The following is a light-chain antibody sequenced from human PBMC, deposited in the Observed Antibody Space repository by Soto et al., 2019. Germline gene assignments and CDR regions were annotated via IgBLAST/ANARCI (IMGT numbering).Light chain of an antibody. CDR2: GVT. CDR1: SSDVCGYNY. Sequence: QSALTQPPSASGSPGQSVTISCTGTSSDVCGYNYVSWYQQHPGKAPKLMIYGVTKRPSGVPDRFSGSKSGNTASLTVSGLQAEDEAYYYCSSYAGSNNYVFGTGTKVTVL. J-gene: IGLJ1*01. V-gene: IGLV2-8*01. CDR3: SSYAGSNNYV.